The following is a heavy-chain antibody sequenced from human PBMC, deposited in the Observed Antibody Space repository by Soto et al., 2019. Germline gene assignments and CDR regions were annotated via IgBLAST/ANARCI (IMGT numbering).Heavy chain of an antibody. CDR1: GFTFSNYA. CDR3: AKAPITMVRGVIDY. Sequence: EVQLLESGGGLVQPGGSLRLSCAASGFTFSNYAMSWVRQAPGKGLEWVSGISGSGGSTYYADSVKGRFTISRDNAKNTLYLQMNSLRAEDTAVYYCAKAPITMVRGVIDYWGQGTRVTVSS. D-gene: IGHD3-10*01. V-gene: IGHV3-23*01. J-gene: IGHJ4*02. CDR2: ISGSGGST.